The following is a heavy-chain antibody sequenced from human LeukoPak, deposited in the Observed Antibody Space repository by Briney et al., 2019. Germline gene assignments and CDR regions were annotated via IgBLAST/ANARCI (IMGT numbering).Heavy chain of an antibody. V-gene: IGHV1-69*05. CDR2: IIPIFGTA. CDR1: GGTFSSYA. Sequence: SVKVSCKASGGTFSSYAISWVRQAPGQGLEWMGGIIPIFGTANYAQKFQGRVTITTDESTSTAYMELSSLRSEDTAVYYCARDQRLGRAASYSWGQGTLVTVSS. D-gene: IGHD1-26*01. J-gene: IGHJ4*02. CDR3: ARDQRLGRAASYS.